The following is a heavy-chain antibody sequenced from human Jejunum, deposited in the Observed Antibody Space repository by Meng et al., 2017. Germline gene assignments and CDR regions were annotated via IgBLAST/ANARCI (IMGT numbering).Heavy chain of an antibody. J-gene: IGHJ3*02. CDR3: ARDSGRGLYYHDSGAYYGDAFDI. D-gene: IGHD3-22*01. CDR2: INNDGSST. CDR1: GFTFSYYW. V-gene: IGHV3-74*01. Sequence: GGSLRLSCAASGFTFSYYWMHWVRQAPGKGLAWVSRINNDGSSTRYADSGKGRFTISRDNAKNTLYLQMDSLRAEDTAVYFCARDSGRGLYYHDSGAYYGDAFDIWGNGTTVTVSS.